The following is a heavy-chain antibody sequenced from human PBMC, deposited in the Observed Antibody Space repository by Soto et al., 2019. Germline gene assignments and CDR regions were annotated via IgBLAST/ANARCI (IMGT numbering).Heavy chain of an antibody. CDR2: INAGNGNT. V-gene: IGHV1-3*01. Sequence: QVQLVQSGAEVKKPGASVKVSCKASGYTFTSYAMHWVRQAPGQRLEWMGWINAGNGNTKYSQKFQGRVTITRDTSASTAYRELSSLRSEDTAVYDCGRRSGLNWFGPWGQGTLVTVSS. CDR1: GYTFTSYA. J-gene: IGHJ5*02. D-gene: IGHD3-10*01. CDR3: GRRSGLNWFGP.